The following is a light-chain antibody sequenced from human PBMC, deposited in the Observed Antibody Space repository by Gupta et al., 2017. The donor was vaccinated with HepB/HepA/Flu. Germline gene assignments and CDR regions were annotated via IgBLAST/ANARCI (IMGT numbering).Light chain of an antibody. Sequence: DIVMTQSPDSLAVSLGERATINCKSSQSVLYSPNNKNYLAWYQQKPGQPPKLLIYWASTRESGVPDRFSGSGYGTEFTLTISSRQAEDVAVYYCQQGDSPLTWTFGQGTKVEIK. CDR2: WAS. CDR1: QSVLYSPNNKNY. CDR3: QQGDSPLTWT. J-gene: IGKJ1*01. V-gene: IGKV4-1*01.